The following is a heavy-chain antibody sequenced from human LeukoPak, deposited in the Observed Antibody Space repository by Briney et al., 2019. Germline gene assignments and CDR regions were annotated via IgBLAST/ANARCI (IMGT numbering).Heavy chain of an antibody. V-gene: IGHV1-2*02. CDR3: ARGIYSGSSHFDY. Sequence: ASVKVSCKASGYTFTGYYMHWVRQAPGQVLEWMGWINPNSGGTNYAQKFQGRVTMTRDTSISTAYMELSRLRSDDTAVYYCARGIYSGSSHFDYWGQGTLVTVSS. CDR2: INPNSGGT. J-gene: IGHJ4*02. CDR1: GYTFTGYY. D-gene: IGHD1-26*01.